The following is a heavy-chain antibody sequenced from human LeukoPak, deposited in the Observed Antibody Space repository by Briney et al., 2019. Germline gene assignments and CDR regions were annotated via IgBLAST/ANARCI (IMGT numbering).Heavy chain of an antibody. CDR3: ARGPEKIY. J-gene: IGHJ4*02. CDR1: GYSFTGYY. V-gene: IGHV1-2*02. Sequence: ASVKVSCKASGYSFTGYYMHWVRQAPGQGLEWMGWITPNSDDTDYAQKFQGRVSMTRDTSISTAYMELSSLKSDDTAVYFCARGPEKIYWGQGTLVTVSS. CDR2: ITPNSDDT.